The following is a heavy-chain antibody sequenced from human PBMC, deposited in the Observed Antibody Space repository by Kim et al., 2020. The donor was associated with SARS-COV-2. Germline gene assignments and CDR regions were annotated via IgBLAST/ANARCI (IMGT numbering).Heavy chain of an antibody. J-gene: IGHJ5*02. CDR1: GGSIRRFCYY. CDR3: AREQSGNGYLEGWCDT. D-gene: IGHD3-22*01. V-gene: IGHV4-31*01. Sequence: SETLSLTCTVSGGSIRRFCYYWSWIRQHPGKVLEWIGYLYSILSTYYNPSLKSLVTISVDTSKNQFSLKLSSFTAADTAVYYCAREQSGNGYLEGWCDTWGKGTLVTVSS. CDR2: LYSILST.